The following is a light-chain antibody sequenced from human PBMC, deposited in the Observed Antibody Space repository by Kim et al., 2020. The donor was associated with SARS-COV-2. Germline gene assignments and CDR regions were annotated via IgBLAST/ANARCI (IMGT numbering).Light chain of an antibody. CDR2: ATS. J-gene: IGKJ5*01. V-gene: IGKV3-15*01. Sequence: EIVMTQSPATLSLSPGERATLSCRASQSVSSHLGWYQQKPGQAPRLLIYATSTRATGVPARFSGSGSGTEFTLTISSLQSEDFAVYYWQKYNSWPPISFGQGTRLEIK. CDR3: QKYNSWPPIS. CDR1: QSVSSH.